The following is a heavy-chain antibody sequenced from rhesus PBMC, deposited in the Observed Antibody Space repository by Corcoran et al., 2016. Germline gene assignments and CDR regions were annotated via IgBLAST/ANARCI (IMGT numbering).Heavy chain of an antibody. V-gene: IGHV4-76*01. CDR2: IYGSSGST. CDR3: ARGAGYLRY. CDR1: VYSISSGYD. Sequence: QVQLQESGPGVVKPSETLSLNCAVSVYSISSGYDWSWFRQPPGKGLEWMGYIYGSSGSTNYNPSLKNRVTISKDKSKNHFSLKLSSGTAADTAVYYCARGAGYLRYWGQGGLVTVFS. D-gene: IGHD2-27*01. J-gene: IGHJ4*01.